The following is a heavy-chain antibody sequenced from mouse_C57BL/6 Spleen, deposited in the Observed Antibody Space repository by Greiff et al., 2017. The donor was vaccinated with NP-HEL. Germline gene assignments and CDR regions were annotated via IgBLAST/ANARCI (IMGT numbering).Heavy chain of an antibody. D-gene: IGHD4-1*01. CDR1: GFTFTDYG. CDR3: AGDWDRFAY. J-gene: IGHJ3*01. Sequence: EVQLVESGGGLVKPGGSLKLSCAASGFTFTDYGMHWVRQAPEKGLEWVAYISSGSSTIYYADTVKGRFNISRDNAKNTLFLQMTSLRSEDTAMYYCAGDWDRFAYWGQGTLVTVSA. V-gene: IGHV5-17*01. CDR2: ISSGSSTI.